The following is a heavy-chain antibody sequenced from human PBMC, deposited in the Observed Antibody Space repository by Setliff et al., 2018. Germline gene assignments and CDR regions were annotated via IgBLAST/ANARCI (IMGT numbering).Heavy chain of an antibody. CDR2: MSHSGSV. D-gene: IGHD2-21*01. Sequence: SETLSLTCTVSGYSISSGYYWGWIRQPPGKGLEWIGNMSHSGSVYYNPSLKSRVTISVDTSKNQFSLKLSSVTAADTAVYYCARATYCGNECHNQFPQWGPGVLVTVSS. CDR3: ARATYCGNECHNQFPQ. CDR1: GYSISSGYY. J-gene: IGHJ4*02. V-gene: IGHV4-38-2*02.